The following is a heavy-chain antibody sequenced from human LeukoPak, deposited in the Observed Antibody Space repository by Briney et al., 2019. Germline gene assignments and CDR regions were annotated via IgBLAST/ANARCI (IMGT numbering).Heavy chain of an antibody. V-gene: IGHV3-30*07. J-gene: IGHJ4*02. D-gene: IGHD6-19*01. Sequence: TGGSLRLSCAASGFTFSSYAMHWVRQAPGKGLEWVAVISYDGSNKYYADSVKGRFTISRDNSKNTLYLQMNSLRAEDTAVYYCAKDPDSSGWYFGAGVFDYWGQGTLVTVSS. CDR2: ISYDGSNK. CDR1: GFTFSSYA. CDR3: AKDPDSSGWYFGAGVFDY.